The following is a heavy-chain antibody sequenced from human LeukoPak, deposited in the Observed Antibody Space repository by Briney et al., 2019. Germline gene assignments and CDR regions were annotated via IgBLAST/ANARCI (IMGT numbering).Heavy chain of an antibody. V-gene: IGHV3-21*06. CDR1: GFTFNSYT. CDR2: IRSNSRGI. Sequence: GGSLRLSCAASGFTFNSYTMNWVRQAPGKGLESVSSIRSNSRGINYADSVKGRFTISRDNDKNTVFLEMNSLRAEDTGVYYCARDGASIDDQYYGLDVWGQGTTVTVSS. D-gene: IGHD1-1*01. J-gene: IGHJ6*02. CDR3: ARDGASIDDQYYGLDV.